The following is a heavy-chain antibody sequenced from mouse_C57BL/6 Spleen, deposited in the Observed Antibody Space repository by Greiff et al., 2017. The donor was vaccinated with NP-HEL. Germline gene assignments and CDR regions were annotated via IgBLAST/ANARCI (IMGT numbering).Heavy chain of an antibody. CDR3: ARHEDPLYYSKEYWYFDV. D-gene: IGHD2-5*01. CDR1: GYTFTEYT. V-gene: IGHV1-62-2*01. J-gene: IGHJ1*03. CDR2: FYPGSGSI. Sequence: QVQLQQSGAELVKPGASVKLSCKASGYTFTEYTIHWVKQRSGQGLEWIGWFYPGSGSIKYNEKFKDKATLTADKSSSTVYMELSRLTSEDSAVYFCARHEDPLYYSKEYWYFDVWGTGTTVTVSS.